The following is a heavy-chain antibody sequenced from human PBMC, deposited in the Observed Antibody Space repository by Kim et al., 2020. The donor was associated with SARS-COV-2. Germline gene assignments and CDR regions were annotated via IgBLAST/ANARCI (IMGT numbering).Heavy chain of an antibody. Sequence: GGSLRLSCAASGFTFSSYSMNWVRQAPGKGLEWVSSISSSSSYIYYANSVKGRFTISRDNAKNSLYLQMNSLRAEDTAVYYCASSYSSGWSYFDYWGQGTLVNVS. CDR3: ASSYSSGWSYFDY. J-gene: IGHJ4*02. CDR2: ISSSSSYI. D-gene: IGHD6-19*01. CDR1: GFTFSSYS. V-gene: IGHV3-21*01.